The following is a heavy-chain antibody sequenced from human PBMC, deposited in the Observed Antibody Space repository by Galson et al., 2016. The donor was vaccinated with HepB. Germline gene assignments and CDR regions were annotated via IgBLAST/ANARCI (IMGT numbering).Heavy chain of an antibody. CDR1: GDSVSSNSAA. CDR2: TYYRSKWYN. D-gene: IGHD6-19*01. CDR3: ARDIAVAGTNFYYYMDV. V-gene: IGHV6-1*01. Sequence: CAISGDSVSSNSAAWNWIRQSPSRGLEWLGRTYYRSKWYNDYGVSVKSRITINPDTSKNQISLQPNSVTPEDTAVYYCARDIAVAGTNFYYYMDVWGKGTTVTVSS. J-gene: IGHJ6*03.